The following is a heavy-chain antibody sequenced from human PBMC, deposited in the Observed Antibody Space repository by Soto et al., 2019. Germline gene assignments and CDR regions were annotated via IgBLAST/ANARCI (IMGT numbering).Heavy chain of an antibody. CDR2: IKSKTDGGTT. V-gene: IGHV3-15*01. CDR1: GFNVMSYW. D-gene: IGHD2-2*01. CDR3: TYDIVVVPAANSHYYYYGMDV. J-gene: IGHJ6*02. Sequence: GGSLRLSCAVSGFNVMSYWMSWVRQAPGKGLEWVGRIKSKTDGGTTDYAAPVKGRFTISRDDSKNTLYLQMNSLKTEDTAVYYCTYDIVVVPAANSHYYYYGMDVWGQGTTVTVSS.